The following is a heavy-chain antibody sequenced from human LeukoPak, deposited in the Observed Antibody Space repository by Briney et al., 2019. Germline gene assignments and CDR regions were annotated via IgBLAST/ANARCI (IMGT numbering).Heavy chain of an antibody. CDR3: ARHGSGWDFWSGYYTPSWYMDV. CDR1: GYSISSGYY. Sequence: PSGTLSLTCAVSGYSISSGYYWGWIRQPPGKGLEWIGSIYHSGSTYYNPSLKRRVTISVDTSKNQFSLKLSSVTAADTAVYYCARHGSGWDFWSGYYTPSWYMDVWGKGTTVTVSS. J-gene: IGHJ6*03. V-gene: IGHV4-38-2*01. D-gene: IGHD3-3*01. CDR2: IYHSGST.